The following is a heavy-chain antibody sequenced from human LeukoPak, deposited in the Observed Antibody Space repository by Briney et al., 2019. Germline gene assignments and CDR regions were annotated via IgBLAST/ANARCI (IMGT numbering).Heavy chain of an antibody. CDR2: IYHSGST. CDR1: GGSISSGGYS. CDR3: ARESNYGSGSIYGMDV. V-gene: IGHV4-30-2*01. J-gene: IGHJ6*02. D-gene: IGHD3-10*01. Sequence: SETLSLTCAVSGGSISSGGYSWSWTRQPPGKGLEWIGYIYHSGSTYYNPSLKSRVTISVDRSKNQFSLKLSSVTAADTAVYYCARESNYGSGSIYGMDVWGQGTTVTVSS.